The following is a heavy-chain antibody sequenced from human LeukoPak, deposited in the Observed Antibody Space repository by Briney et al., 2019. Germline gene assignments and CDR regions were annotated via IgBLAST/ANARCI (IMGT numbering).Heavy chain of an antibody. Sequence: PGGSLRLSCAASGFTFSSYSMNWVRQAPGKGLEWVLSISSSSSYIYYADSVKGRFTISRDNAKNSLYLQMNSLRAEDTAVYYCATESRDGYSPYFDYWGQGTLVTVSS. CDR2: ISSSSSYI. J-gene: IGHJ4*02. CDR1: GFTFSSYS. D-gene: IGHD5-24*01. V-gene: IGHV3-21*01. CDR3: ATESRDGYSPYFDY.